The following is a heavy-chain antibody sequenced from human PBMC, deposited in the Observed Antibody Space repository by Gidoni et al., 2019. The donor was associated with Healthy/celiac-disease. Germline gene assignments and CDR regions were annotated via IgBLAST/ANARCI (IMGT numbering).Heavy chain of an antibody. CDR1: GFTFSSYA. Sequence: QVQLVESGGGVVQPGRSLRLYCAASGFTFSSYAMHWVRQAPGKVLEWVAVISYDGSNKYYADSVKGRFTISRDNSKNTLYLQMNSPRAEDTAVYYCAREDVGYCSSTSCSDFDYWGQGTLVTVSS. V-gene: IGHV3-30-3*01. CDR3: AREDVGYCSSTSCSDFDY. J-gene: IGHJ4*02. CDR2: ISYDGSNK. D-gene: IGHD2-2*01.